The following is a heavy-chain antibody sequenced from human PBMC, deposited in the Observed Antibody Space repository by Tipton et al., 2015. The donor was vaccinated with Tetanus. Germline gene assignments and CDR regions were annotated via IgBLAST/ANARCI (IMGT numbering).Heavy chain of an antibody. D-gene: IGHD3-22*01. CDR2: INTNSGGT. Sequence: QLVQSGAEVKKPGASVKGSCKASGYTFTGYYMHWVRQATGQGLEWMGWINTNSGGTNYAQKFQGRVTMTRDTSISTAYMELSRLRSDDTAVYYCARDRYYDSSGYYSTPLDAFDIWGQGTMVTVSS. CDR3: ARDRYYDSSGYYSTPLDAFDI. CDR1: GYTFTGYY. J-gene: IGHJ3*02. V-gene: IGHV1-2*02.